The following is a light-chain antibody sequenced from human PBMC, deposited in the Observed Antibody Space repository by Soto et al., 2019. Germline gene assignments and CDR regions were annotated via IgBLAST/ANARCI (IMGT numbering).Light chain of an antibody. CDR1: QSLGSY. Sequence: EIVLTQSPATLSLSPGERATLSCRASQSLGSYLAWYQQKPGQAPRLIISEASNRATGIPARFSGSGSETDFTLTISRLEPEDFAVYYCQQYGGSPRTFCQGTKVEVK. CDR3: QQYGGSPRT. V-gene: IGKV3-11*01. CDR2: EAS. J-gene: IGKJ1*01.